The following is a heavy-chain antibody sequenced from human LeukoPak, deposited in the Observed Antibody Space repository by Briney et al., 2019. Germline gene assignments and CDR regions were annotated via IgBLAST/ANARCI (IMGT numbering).Heavy chain of an antibody. J-gene: IGHJ4*02. V-gene: IGHV4-4*07. CDR2: IYTSGST. Sequence: SETLSLTRTVSGGSISRYYWSWIRQPAGKGLEWIGRIYTSGSTNYNLSLKSRVTMSVDTSKTQFSLKLSSVPAADTAVYYCARDGYYYDTSGYYYFDYWGQGTLVTVSS. CDR1: GGSISRYY. D-gene: IGHD3-22*01. CDR3: ARDGYYYDTSGYYYFDY.